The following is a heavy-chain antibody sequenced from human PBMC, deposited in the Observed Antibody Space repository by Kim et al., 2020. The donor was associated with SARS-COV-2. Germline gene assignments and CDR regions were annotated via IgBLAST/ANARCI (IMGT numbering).Heavy chain of an antibody. J-gene: IGHJ4*02. CDR3: VRHRVGATAFEY. V-gene: IGHV4-4*02. Sequence: SETLSLTCVVSDGSITKTDWWSWVRQAPGKGLEWIAEVYHTGATNANPSLKSRVTTSVDKSNNQFSLKLRYMTAADTAVYYCVRHRVGATAFEYWDQGTLVPVAS. CDR2: VYHTGAT. D-gene: IGHD1-26*01. CDR1: DGSITKTDW.